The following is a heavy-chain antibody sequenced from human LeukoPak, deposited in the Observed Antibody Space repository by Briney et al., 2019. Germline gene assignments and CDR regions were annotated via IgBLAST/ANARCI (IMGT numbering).Heavy chain of an antibody. V-gene: IGHV3-7*01. CDR2: IRLDGAQK. J-gene: IGHJ4*02. CDR1: GFTFSSHS. CDR3: ARWRGLQSEFDC. D-gene: IGHD5-24*01. Sequence: GGSLRLSCAASGFTFSSHSMGWVRHAPGKGLECVATIRLDGAQKDFVDSVKGRFSLSRDQAPNSLFLEMNRLRVEDTAAYYCARWRGLQSEFDCWGQGTLVTVSS.